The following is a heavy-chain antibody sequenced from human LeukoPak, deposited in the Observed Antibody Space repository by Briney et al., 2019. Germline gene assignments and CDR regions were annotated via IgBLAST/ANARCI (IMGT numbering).Heavy chain of an antibody. Sequence: PGGTLRLSCAASGFTFSSYWLSWVRQAPGKGLERVASIEQDGSQKYYVDSVRGRFTISRDNAKNSVYLQMNSLRVEDTAVYYCARISGSYPFDYWGQGTLVTVSS. V-gene: IGHV3-7*01. CDR1: GFTFSSYW. CDR2: IEQDGSQK. CDR3: ARISGSYPFDY. D-gene: IGHD1-26*01. J-gene: IGHJ4*01.